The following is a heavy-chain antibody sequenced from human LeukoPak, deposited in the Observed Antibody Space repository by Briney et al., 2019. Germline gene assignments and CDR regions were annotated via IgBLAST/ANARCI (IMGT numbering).Heavy chain of an antibody. J-gene: IGHJ5*02. CDR1: GFTFSSYG. Sequence: GGSLRLSCAASGFTFSSYGMPWVRQAPGKGLEWVAVIWYDGSNKYYADSVKGRFTISRDNSKNTLYLQMNSLRAEDTAVYYCARARYCSSTSCHNWFDPWGQGTLVTVPS. CDR2: IWYDGSNK. D-gene: IGHD2-2*01. V-gene: IGHV3-33*01. CDR3: ARARYCSSTSCHNWFDP.